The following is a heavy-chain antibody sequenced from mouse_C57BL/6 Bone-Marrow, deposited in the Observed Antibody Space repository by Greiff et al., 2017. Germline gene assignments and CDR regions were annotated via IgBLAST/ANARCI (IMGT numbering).Heavy chain of an antibody. Sequence: VQLQQSGAELVKPGASVKLSCKASGYTFTSYWMHWVKQRPGQGLEWIGMIHPNSGSTNYNEKFKSKATLTVDKSSSTAYMQLSSLTSEDSAVYYCASPMVTGRDVWGTGTTVTVSS. CDR1: GYTFTSYW. V-gene: IGHV1-64*01. J-gene: IGHJ1*03. D-gene: IGHD2-2*01. CDR3: ASPMVTGRDV. CDR2: IHPNSGST.